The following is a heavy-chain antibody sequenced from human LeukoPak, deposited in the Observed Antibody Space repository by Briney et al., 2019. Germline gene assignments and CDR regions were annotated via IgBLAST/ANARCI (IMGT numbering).Heavy chain of an antibody. Sequence: GGSLRLSCVASGFTFTNHWMSWVRQAPGKGLEWVAHIKQDGSEKYYVDSVKGRFTISRDNAKNTLYLQMNRLRAEDTAVYYCARASASGFDPWGQGTLVTVSS. CDR1: GFTFTNHW. CDR2: IKQDGSEK. D-gene: IGHD3-10*01. CDR3: ARASASGFDP. J-gene: IGHJ5*02. V-gene: IGHV3-7*01.